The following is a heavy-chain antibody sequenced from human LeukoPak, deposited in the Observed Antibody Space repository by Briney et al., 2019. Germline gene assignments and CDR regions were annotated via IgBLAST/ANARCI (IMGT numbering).Heavy chain of an antibody. D-gene: IGHD1-26*01. V-gene: IGHV3-48*01. Sequence: HPGGSLRLSCAASGFTFSNAWMSWVRQAPGKGLEWVSYISSSSSTIYYADSVKGRFTISRDNAKNSLYLQMNSLRAEDTAVYYCAREFSGSNYGFPFDYWGQGTLVTVSS. J-gene: IGHJ4*02. CDR1: GFTFSNAW. CDR2: ISSSSSTI. CDR3: AREFSGSNYGFPFDY.